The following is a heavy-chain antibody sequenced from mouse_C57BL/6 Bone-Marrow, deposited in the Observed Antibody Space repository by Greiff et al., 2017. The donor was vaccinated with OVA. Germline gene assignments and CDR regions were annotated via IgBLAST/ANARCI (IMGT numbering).Heavy chain of an antibody. Sequence: VQLQQSGPELVKPGASVKISCKASGYSFTSYYIHWVKQRPGQGLEWIGWIYPGSGNTKYNEKFKGKATLTADTSSSTAYMQLSSLTSEDSAVYYCAGAYYYGSKFAYWGQGTLVTVSA. CDR3: AGAYYYGSKFAY. V-gene: IGHV1-66*01. CDR1: GYSFTSYY. CDR2: IYPGSGNT. J-gene: IGHJ3*01. D-gene: IGHD1-1*01.